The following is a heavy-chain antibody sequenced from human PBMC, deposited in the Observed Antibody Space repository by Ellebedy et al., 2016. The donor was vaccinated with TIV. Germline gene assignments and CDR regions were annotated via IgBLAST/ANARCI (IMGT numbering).Heavy chain of an antibody. V-gene: IGHV3-48*01. D-gene: IGHD3-10*01. CDR1: GFIFSGHS. CDR2: ISSDSSSR. Sequence: PGGSLRLSCAASGFIFSGHSMNWVRQAPGKGLEWVSYISSDSSSRYYADSVKGRFTISRDNAKNSVYLQMNSLRAEDTAVYYCARDPLGYYFDYWGQGTLVTVSS. CDR3: ARDPLGYYFDY. J-gene: IGHJ4*02.